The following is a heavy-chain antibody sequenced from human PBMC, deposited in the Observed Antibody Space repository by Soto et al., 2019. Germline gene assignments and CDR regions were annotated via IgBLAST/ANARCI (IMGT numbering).Heavy chain of an antibody. V-gene: IGHV3-23*01. Sequence: GGSLRLSCAASGFTFSSYAMSWVRQAPGKGLEWVSAISGSGGSTYYADSVKGRFTISRDNSKNTLYLQMNSLRAEDTAVYYCAKDRYPSSVVVPAAIIDYWGQGTLVTVSS. D-gene: IGHD2-2*02. CDR3: AKDRYPSSVVVPAAIIDY. J-gene: IGHJ4*02. CDR1: GFTFSSYA. CDR2: ISGSGGST.